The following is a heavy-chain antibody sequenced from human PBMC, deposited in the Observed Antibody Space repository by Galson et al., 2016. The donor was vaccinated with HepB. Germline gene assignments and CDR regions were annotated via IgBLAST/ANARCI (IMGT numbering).Heavy chain of an antibody. CDR2: DSMDGRRK. J-gene: IGHJ4*02. D-gene: IGHD3-10*02. V-gene: IGHV3-30*18. CDR1: GFTFNRRG. CDR3: AKRHEFCPPVGCSVDY. Sequence: SLRLSCAASGFTFNRRGMHWVRQAPGKGLEWVAADSMDGRRKFYSDSVRGRFTISRDNSKNMLFLQMDSLRPDDTAVYYCAKRHEFCPPVGCSVDYWGQGTLVSVSS.